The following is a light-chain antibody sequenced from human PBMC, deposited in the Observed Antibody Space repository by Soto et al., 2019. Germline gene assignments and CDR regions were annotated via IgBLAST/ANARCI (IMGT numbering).Light chain of an antibody. CDR3: QQYKTYWS. V-gene: IGKV1-5*03. CDR2: KAS. J-gene: IGKJ1*01. CDR1: QSISSW. Sequence: DIQMTQSPSTLSASVGARITITCRASQSISSWLAWYQQKPGKAPKVLIYKASTLESGVPSRFSGSGSGTEFTLTISSLQPDDVATYYCQQYKTYWSVGQGTKVEIK.